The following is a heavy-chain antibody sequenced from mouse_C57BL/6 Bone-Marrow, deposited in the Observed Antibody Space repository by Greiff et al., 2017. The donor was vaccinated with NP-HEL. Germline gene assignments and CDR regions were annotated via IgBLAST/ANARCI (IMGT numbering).Heavy chain of an antibody. CDR3: AKPYYYGSSPWYFDV. D-gene: IGHD1-1*01. J-gene: IGHJ1*03. CDR2: IYPRDGST. Sequence: VQLQQSGPELVKPGASVKLSCKASGYTFTSYDINWVKQRPGQGLAWIGWIYPRDGSTKYNEKFKGKATLTVDTSSSTAYMELHSLTSEDSAVYFCAKPYYYGSSPWYFDVWGTGTTVTVSS. CDR1: GYTFTSYD. V-gene: IGHV1-85*01.